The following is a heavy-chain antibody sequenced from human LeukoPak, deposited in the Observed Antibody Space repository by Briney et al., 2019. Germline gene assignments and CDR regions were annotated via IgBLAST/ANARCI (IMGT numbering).Heavy chain of an antibody. J-gene: IGHJ4*02. CDR1: GGSISSYY. D-gene: IGHD1-26*01. CDR2: IYYSGST. Sequence: SETLSLTCTVSGGSISSYYWSWIRQPPGRGLEWIGYIYYSGSTNYNPSLKSRVTISVETSKNQFSLKLSSVTAADTAVYYCAGSLGGAALCYWGQGSLVTVSS. CDR3: AGSLGGAALCY. V-gene: IGHV4-59*01.